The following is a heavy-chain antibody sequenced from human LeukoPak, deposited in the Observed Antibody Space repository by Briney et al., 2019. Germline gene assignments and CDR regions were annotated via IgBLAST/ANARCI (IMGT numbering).Heavy chain of an antibody. CDR1: GFTFSASW. CDR3: ARDAEGGTYRY. J-gene: IGHJ4*02. D-gene: IGHD1-26*01. V-gene: IGHV3-7*04. CDR2: IKEDGSAK. Sequence: GGSLRLSCAASGFTFSASWMSWVRQAPGKGLEWVANIKEDGSAKYYVDSVTGRFTISRDNAKNSLFLQMNSLRAEDTAVYYCARDAEGGTYRYWGQGTLVSVSP.